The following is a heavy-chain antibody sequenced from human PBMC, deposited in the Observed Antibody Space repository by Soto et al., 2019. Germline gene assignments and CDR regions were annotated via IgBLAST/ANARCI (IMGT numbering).Heavy chain of an antibody. J-gene: IGHJ6*02. CDR3: ATGGLAGTV. V-gene: IGHV3-48*03. CDR2: ISVSGTMR. Sequence: QLVESGGGSVQPGRSLRLSCAPSGFTFSSYEMNWVRQAPGKGLEWVSYISVSGTMRFYADAVKGRFTISRDNTKKILYLQMNSLRPEDTALYSCATGGLAGTVWGQGTTVTVSS. CDR1: GFTFSSYE. D-gene: IGHD1-1*01.